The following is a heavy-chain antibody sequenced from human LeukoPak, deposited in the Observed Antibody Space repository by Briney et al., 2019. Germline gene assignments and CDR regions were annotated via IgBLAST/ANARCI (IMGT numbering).Heavy chain of an antibody. D-gene: IGHD3-22*01. Sequence: PGGSLRLSCAASGFTFSSYWMHWVRQAPGKGLVWVSRINSDGSSTPYADSVKGRFTISRDNAKNSLYLQMNSLRAEDTAVYYCATPLDYFDSSGYHQGGDWGQGTLVTVSS. V-gene: IGHV3-74*01. CDR2: INSDGSST. CDR1: GFTFSSYW. J-gene: IGHJ4*02. CDR3: ATPLDYFDSSGYHQGGD.